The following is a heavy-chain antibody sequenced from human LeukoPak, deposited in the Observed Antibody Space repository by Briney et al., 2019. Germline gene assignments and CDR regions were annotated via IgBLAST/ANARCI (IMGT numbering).Heavy chain of an antibody. J-gene: IGHJ4*02. CDR3: ARPGARRGYSSSWYYFDY. Sequence: EFLKISCKGSGYSFTSYWIAWVRQMPGEGLEWMGIIYPGDSDTRYSPSFQGQVTISADKSISTAYLQWSSLKASDTAMYYCARPGARRGYSSSWYYFDYWGQGTLVTVSS. D-gene: IGHD6-13*01. CDR2: IYPGDSDT. V-gene: IGHV5-51*01. CDR1: GYSFTSYW.